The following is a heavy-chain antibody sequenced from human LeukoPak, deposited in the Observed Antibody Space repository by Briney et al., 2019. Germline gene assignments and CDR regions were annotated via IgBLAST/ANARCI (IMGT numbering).Heavy chain of an antibody. CDR3: ARDQLILSYYYGMDV. Sequence: GGSLRLSCAASGFTFSNYAMHWVRQAPGKGLEYVSAISSNGGITYYAKSVEGRFTISRGNSKNTLHLQMGSLRAEDVAVYYCARDQLILSYYYGMDVWGQGTTVTVSS. CDR1: GFTFSNYA. D-gene: IGHD2-15*01. V-gene: IGHV3-64*01. J-gene: IGHJ6*02. CDR2: ISSNGGIT.